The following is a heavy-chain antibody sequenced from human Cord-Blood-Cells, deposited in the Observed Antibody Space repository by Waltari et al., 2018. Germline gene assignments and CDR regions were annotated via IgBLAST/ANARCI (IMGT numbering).Heavy chain of an antibody. CDR3: ASRDYDILTGSPRYFDL. D-gene: IGHD3-9*01. Sequence: QVQLVQSGAEVKKPGASVKVSCKASGYTFTGYYMHWVRQAPGPGLEWMGWINPNSGGTNYAQKFQGRVTMTRDTSISTAYMELSRLRSDDTAVYYCASRDYDILTGSPRYFDLWGRGTLVTVSS. CDR2: INPNSGGT. V-gene: IGHV1-2*02. CDR1: GYTFTGYY. J-gene: IGHJ2*01.